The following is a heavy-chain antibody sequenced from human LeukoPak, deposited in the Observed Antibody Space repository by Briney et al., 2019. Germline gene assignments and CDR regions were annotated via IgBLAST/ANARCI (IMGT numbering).Heavy chain of an antibody. D-gene: IGHD1-26*01. CDR2: ISGSGGST. V-gene: IGHV3-23*01. J-gene: IGHJ4*02. Sequence: GGSLRLSCAASGFTFSSYAMSWVRQAPGKGLEWVSAISGSGGSTYYADSVKGRFTISRDNSKNTLYLQMNSLRAEDTAVYYCARADSGSYGTTYFDYWGQGTLVTVSS. CDR1: GFTFSSYA. CDR3: ARADSGSYGTTYFDY.